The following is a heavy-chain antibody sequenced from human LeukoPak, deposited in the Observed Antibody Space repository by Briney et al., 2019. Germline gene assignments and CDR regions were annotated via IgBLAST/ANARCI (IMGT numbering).Heavy chain of an antibody. Sequence: PGRSLRLSCAASGFTFSTYSMHWVRQAPGKGLEWVAVISYDGGKKYYADSVRGRFTISRDNSKNTLFLQMNSLRPEDTAVYYCARDGPHYKSSVGGLDYWGQGTLVTVSS. CDR1: GFTFSTYS. V-gene: IGHV3-30-3*01. J-gene: IGHJ4*02. D-gene: IGHD3-22*01. CDR3: ARDGPHYKSSVGGLDY. CDR2: ISYDGGKK.